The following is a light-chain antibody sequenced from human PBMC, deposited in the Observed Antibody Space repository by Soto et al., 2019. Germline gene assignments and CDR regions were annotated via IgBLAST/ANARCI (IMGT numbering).Light chain of an antibody. CDR1: QNINSW. V-gene: IGKV1-5*03. Sequence: DIQMTQSPPTLSASVGDRVTITCRASQNINSWLAWYHQKPGKAPKLLIYKASSLESGVPSRFSGSGSGTEFTLTISGLQPDDFATYYCQQYNDYSWTFGQGTKVDI. CDR3: QQYNDYSWT. CDR2: KAS. J-gene: IGKJ1*01.